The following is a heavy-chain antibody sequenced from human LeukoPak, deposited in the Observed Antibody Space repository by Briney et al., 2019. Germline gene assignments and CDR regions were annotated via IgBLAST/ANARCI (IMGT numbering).Heavy chain of an antibody. CDR1: GFTFSSYA. CDR2: ISGSGGGT. D-gene: IGHD6-19*01. J-gene: IGHJ6*02. Sequence: PGGSLRLSCAASGFTFSSYAMSWVRQAPGKGLEWVSAISGSGGGTYYADSVKGRFTISRDNSRNTLYLQMNSLRAEDTAVYYCAKGNRIAVAGTYYYYYGMDVWGQGTTVTVSS. V-gene: IGHV3-23*01. CDR3: AKGNRIAVAGTYYYYYGMDV.